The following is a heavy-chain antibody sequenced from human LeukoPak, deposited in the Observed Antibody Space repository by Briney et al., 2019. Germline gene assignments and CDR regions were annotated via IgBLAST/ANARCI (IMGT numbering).Heavy chain of an antibody. CDR2: IIPILGIA. V-gene: IGHV1-69*04. J-gene: IGHJ5*02. CDR1: GGTFSSYA. CDR3: ARGGITMIGDWFDP. D-gene: IGHD3-22*01. Sequence: ASVTVSFKASGGTFSSYAISWVRQAPGQGLEWMGRIIPILGIANYAQKFQGRVTITADKSTSTAYMELSSLRSENTAVYYCARGGITMIGDWFDPWGQGTLVTVSS.